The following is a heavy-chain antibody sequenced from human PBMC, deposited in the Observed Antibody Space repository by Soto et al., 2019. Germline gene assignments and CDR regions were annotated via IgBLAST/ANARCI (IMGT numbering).Heavy chain of an antibody. V-gene: IGHV4-30-2*01. CDR2: IYQSGST. Sequence: QLQLQESGSGLVKPSQTLSLTCAVSGVSINSGGYSWSWIRQPPGKGLEWIGYIYQSGSTYYNPSLNSRVTISVDRSKNQFSLKLSSVTAADTAVYYCARVTGFDTSGYPHLYFDSWGQGTLVTVSS. CDR3: ARVTGFDTSGYPHLYFDS. D-gene: IGHD3-22*01. J-gene: IGHJ4*02. CDR1: GVSINSGGYS.